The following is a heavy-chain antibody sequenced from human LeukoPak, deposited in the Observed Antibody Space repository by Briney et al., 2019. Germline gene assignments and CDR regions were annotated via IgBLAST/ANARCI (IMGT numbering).Heavy chain of an antibody. D-gene: IGHD3-22*01. Sequence: RASETLSLTCAVYGGSFSGYYWSWIRQPPGKGLEWIGSIYYSGSTYYNPSLKSRVTISVDTSKNQFSLKLSSVTAADTAVYYCARHLREYYYDSSGYLNYFDYWGQGTLVTVSS. V-gene: IGHV4-34*01. CDR3: ARHLREYYYDSSGYLNYFDY. CDR1: GGSFSGYY. CDR2: IYYSGST. J-gene: IGHJ4*02.